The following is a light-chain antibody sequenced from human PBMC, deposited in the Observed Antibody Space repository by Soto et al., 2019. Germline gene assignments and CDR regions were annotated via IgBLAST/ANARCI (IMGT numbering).Light chain of an antibody. V-gene: IGKV3-15*01. Sequence: ETVMTQSPATLSVSPGERATLSCRASQSISDTLAWYQQKPGQAPRLLIHGASTRATGFPARFSGSGSGTDFTLTISSLQSEDFAVYYCQQYNNWPWPFGQGTKVDIK. CDR1: QSISDT. CDR3: QQYNNWPWP. J-gene: IGKJ1*01. CDR2: GAS.